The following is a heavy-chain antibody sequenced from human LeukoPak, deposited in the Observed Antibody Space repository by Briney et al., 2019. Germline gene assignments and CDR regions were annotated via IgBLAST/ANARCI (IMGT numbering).Heavy chain of an antibody. CDR1: GFTFSSYA. J-gene: IGHJ6*02. CDR3: AKGNVYGGNGMDV. V-gene: IGHV3-23*01. Sequence: PGGSLRLSCAAYGFTFSSYAMNWVRPAPGKGLEWVSDISGSGGSTYHADSVKGRFTISRDNSKNTLYLQMNSLRAEDTAVYYCAKGNVYGGNGMDVWGQGTTVTVSS. D-gene: IGHD4/OR15-4a*01. CDR2: ISGSGGST.